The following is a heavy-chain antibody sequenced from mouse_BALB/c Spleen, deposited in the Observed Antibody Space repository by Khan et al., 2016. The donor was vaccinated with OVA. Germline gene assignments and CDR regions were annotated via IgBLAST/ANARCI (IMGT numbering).Heavy chain of an antibody. J-gene: IGHJ3*01. CDR2: INYSGGT. CDR1: GYSITSDYA. Sequence: VQLKQSGPGLVKPSQSLFLTCTVTGYSITSDYAWNWIRQFPGNKLEWMGYINYSGGTSYLPSLTSRISITRDTSKNQFFLKLNSVTTEDSDTYYCARWFAYWGQGTLVTVS. V-gene: IGHV3-2*02. CDR3: ARWFAY.